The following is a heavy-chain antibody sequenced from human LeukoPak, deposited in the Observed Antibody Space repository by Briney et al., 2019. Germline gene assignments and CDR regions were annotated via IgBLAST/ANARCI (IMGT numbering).Heavy chain of an antibody. CDR2: ISPNSGGT. D-gene: IGHD3-10*01. Sequence: ASVKVSCKASGYTFTSYGISWVRQAPGQGLEWMGWISPNSGGTDYAQRFQGMVTMTRDTSISTAYMDLSSLKSDDTATYYCSVWFGELSYWGQGTLVTVSS. V-gene: IGHV1-2*02. J-gene: IGHJ4*02. CDR1: GYTFTSYG. CDR3: SVWFGELSY.